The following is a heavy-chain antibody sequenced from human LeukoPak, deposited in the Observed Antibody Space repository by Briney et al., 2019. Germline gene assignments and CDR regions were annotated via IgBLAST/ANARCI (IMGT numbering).Heavy chain of an antibody. CDR2: IYYSGST. V-gene: IGHV4-39*07. D-gene: IGHD1-1*01. CDR1: GGSISSSSYY. J-gene: IGHJ4*02. Sequence: PSETLSLTCTVSGGSISSSSYYWGWVRQPPGKGLEWIGSIYYSGSTYYNPSLKSRVTISVDTSKNQFSLKLSSVTAADTAVYYCAARVSGTFDYWGPGTLVTVSS. CDR3: AARVSGTFDY.